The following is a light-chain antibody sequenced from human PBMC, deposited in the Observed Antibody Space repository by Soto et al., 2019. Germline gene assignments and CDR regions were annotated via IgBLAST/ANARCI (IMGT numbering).Light chain of an antibody. CDR3: LQDYNYPRA. CDR1: QGISSA. CDR2: AAS. V-gene: IGKV1-6*01. J-gene: IGKJ1*01. Sequence: AIRISQAPSSFSASTGDRVTITCRASQGISSALAWYQQKPVKAPKLLIYAASSLQSGVPSRFSGSASGTDFTLTISSLQPEDFATYYCLQDYNYPRAFGQGTKVDIK.